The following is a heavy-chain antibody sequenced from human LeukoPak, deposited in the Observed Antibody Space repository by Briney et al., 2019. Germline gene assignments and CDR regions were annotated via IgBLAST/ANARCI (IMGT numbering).Heavy chain of an antibody. CDR2: IYSGGST. D-gene: IGHD6-6*01. CDR3: ARWQSLAARFDY. V-gene: IGHV3-53*01. Sequence: WVSVIYSGGSTYYADSVKGRFTISRDNSKNALYLQMNSLRAEDTAVYYCARWQSLAARFDYWGQGTLVTVSS. J-gene: IGHJ4*02.